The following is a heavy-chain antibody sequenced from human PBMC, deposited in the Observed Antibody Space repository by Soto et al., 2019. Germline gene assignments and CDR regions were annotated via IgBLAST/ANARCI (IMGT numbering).Heavy chain of an antibody. J-gene: IGHJ5*02. CDR3: ARPESSGFYWDP. D-gene: IGHD6-19*01. Sequence: ASVKVSCKASGYTFTIYYMHWVRQAPGQGLEWVGRIDPSGGSTSYSPKLQGRVTMTRDTSTSTVYVELSSLRSDDTAVYYCARPESSGFYWDPWGQGTKVTVSS. CDR2: IDPSGGST. V-gene: IGHV1-46*03. CDR1: GYTFTIYY.